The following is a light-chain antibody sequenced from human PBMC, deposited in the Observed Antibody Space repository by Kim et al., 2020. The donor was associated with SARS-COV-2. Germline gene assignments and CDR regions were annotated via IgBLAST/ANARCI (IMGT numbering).Light chain of an antibody. J-gene: IGKJ1*01. CDR2: GAS. CDR3: HQFGGSPRT. CDR1: QSVSSTY. Sequence: APGERAPLPCRASQSVSSTYLAWYQQKPGQPPRLLIYGASSRATGIPDRFSGSGSGTDFTLTISRLESEDFAVYYCHQFGGSPRTFGQGTKVDIK. V-gene: IGKV3-20*01.